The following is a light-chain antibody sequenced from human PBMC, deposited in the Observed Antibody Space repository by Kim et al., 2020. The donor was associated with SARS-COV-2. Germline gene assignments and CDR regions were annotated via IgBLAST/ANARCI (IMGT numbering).Light chain of an antibody. V-gene: IGLV2-14*03. CDR1: SSDVGGYNY. CDR2: DVS. J-gene: IGLJ3*02. CDR3: SSYTSSSTRV. Sequence: QSITIACSGTSSDVGGYNYVSWYQQHPGKAPKLMIYDVSNRPSGVSNRFSGSKSGNTASLTISGLQAEDEADYYCSSYTSSSTRVFGGGTQLTVL.